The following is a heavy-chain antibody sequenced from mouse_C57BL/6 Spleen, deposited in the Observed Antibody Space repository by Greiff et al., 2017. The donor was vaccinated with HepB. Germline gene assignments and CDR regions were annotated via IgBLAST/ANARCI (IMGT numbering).Heavy chain of an antibody. J-gene: IGHJ2*01. CDR2: IDPEDGDT. V-gene: IGHV14-1*01. CDR3: TTRGSSGYVLDY. CDR1: GFNIKDYY. D-gene: IGHD3-2*02. Sequence: EVQLQQSGAELVRPGASVKLSCTASGFNIKDYYMHWVKQRPEQGLEWIGRIDPEDGDTEYAPKFQGKATMTADTSSNTAYLQLSSLTSEDTAVYYCTTRGSSGYVLDYWGQGTTHTDSS.